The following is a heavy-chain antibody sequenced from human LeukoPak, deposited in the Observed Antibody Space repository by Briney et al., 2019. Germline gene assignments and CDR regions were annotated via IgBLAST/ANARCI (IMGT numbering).Heavy chain of an antibody. Sequence: SETLSLTCAVYGGSFSGYYWSWIRQPPGKGLEWIGEINHSGSTNYNPSLKSRVTISVDTSKNLFSLKLSSVTAADTAVYYCASTIFGVVRNNWFDPWGQGTLVTVSS. CDR1: GGSFSGYY. CDR3: ASTIFGVVRNNWFDP. CDR2: INHSGST. D-gene: IGHD3-3*01. V-gene: IGHV4-34*01. J-gene: IGHJ5*02.